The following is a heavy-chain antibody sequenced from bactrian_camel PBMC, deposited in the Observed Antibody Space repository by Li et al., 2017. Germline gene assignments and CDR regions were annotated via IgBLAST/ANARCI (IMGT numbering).Heavy chain of an antibody. CDR2: IGRSGVV. J-gene: IGHJ4*01. D-gene: IGHD2*01. CDR1: GLPHSSYC. V-gene: IGHV3S1*01. Sequence: VQLVESGGGSVQAGESLTLSCAVSGLPHSSYCLGWFRQAPGAREGVARIGRSGVVWYADSVKGRFTISRDNAKNTVYLEMNSLKVEDTTMYYCAACTYCSGGACISPSYWGQGTQVTVS. CDR3: AACTYCSGGACISPSY.